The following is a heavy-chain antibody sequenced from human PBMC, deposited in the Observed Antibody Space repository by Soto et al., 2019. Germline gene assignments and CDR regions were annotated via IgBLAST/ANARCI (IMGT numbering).Heavy chain of an antibody. D-gene: IGHD5-12*01. CDR3: ARPQGGGYDLNY. CDR2: ITRSSTYT. J-gene: IGHJ4*02. Sequence: QVQLVESGGGLVKPGGSLRLSCAASGFTFSDYYMSWIRQAPGKGLEWVSYITRSSTYTNYADPVKGRFTISRDNAKNSLYLQMNSLRAEDTAVYYCARPQGGGYDLNYWGQGTLVTVSS. V-gene: IGHV3-11*05. CDR1: GFTFSDYY.